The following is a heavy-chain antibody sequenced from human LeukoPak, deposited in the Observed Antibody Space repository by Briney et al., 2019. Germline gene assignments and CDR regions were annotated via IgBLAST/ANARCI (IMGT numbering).Heavy chain of an antibody. CDR1: GFTFSYYG. J-gene: IGHJ4*02. D-gene: IGHD6-19*01. V-gene: IGHV3-33*01. CDR3: ARAFYSGGWDGGDY. Sequence: PGGSLRLSCAASGFTFSYYGMHWVRQAPGKGLEWVAVIWNDGNKKYYADSVKGRFTISRDNSKNTLYLQMNSLRAEDTAIYYCARAFYSGGWDGGDYWGQGTLVTVSS. CDR2: IWNDGNKK.